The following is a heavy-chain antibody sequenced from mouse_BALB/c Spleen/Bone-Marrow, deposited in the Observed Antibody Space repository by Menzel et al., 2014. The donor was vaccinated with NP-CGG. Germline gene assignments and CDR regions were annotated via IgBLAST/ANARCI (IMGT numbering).Heavy chain of an antibody. CDR1: GFSFSSYA. V-gene: IGHV5-9-3*01. D-gene: IGHD2-1*01. J-gene: IGHJ3*01. CDR2: ISSGGSYT. CDR3: ARQRDENYRGFAY. Sequence: EVKLMESGGGLVKPGGSLKLSCAASGFSFSSYAMSWVRQTPEKRLEWVATISSGGSYTYYPDSVKGRFTISRDNAKNTLYLQMSSLRYEDTAMYYCARQRDENYRGFAYWAQGTLVTVAA.